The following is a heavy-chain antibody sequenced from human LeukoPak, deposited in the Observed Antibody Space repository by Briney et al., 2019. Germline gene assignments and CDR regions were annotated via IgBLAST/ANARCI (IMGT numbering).Heavy chain of an antibody. CDR3: ARDRRQGSSWSFFDY. Sequence: GGSLRLSCAASGFTVSSNYMSWVRQAPGKGLEWVSVIYSGGSTYYADSVKGRFTISRDNSKNTLYLQMNSLRAEDTAVYYCARDRRQGSSWSFFDYWGQGTLVTVSS. V-gene: IGHV3-53*01. D-gene: IGHD6-13*01. J-gene: IGHJ4*02. CDR2: IYSGGST. CDR1: GFTVSSNY.